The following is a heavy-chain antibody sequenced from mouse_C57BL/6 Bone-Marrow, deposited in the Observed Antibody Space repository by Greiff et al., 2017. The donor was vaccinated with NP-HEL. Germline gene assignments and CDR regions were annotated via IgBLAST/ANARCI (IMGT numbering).Heavy chain of an antibody. Sequence: EVQGVESGGGLVQPGGSLKLSCAASGFTFSDYGMAWVRQAPRKGPEWVAFISNLAYSIYYADTVTGRFTISRENAKNTLYLEMSSLRSEDTAMYYCARTGDGNYGFDYWGQGTTLTVSS. CDR1: GFTFSDYG. D-gene: IGHD2-1*01. CDR3: ARTGDGNYGFDY. J-gene: IGHJ2*01. V-gene: IGHV5-15*01. CDR2: ISNLAYSI.